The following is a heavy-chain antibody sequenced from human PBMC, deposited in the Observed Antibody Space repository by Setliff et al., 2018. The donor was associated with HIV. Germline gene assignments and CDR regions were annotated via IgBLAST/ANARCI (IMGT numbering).Heavy chain of an antibody. CDR2: IYYAGDT. CDR3: ARGTLEQFSSTHYYMDV. J-gene: IGHJ6*03. D-gene: IGHD6-19*01. V-gene: IGHV4-61*01. CDR1: GGSISSDSSDY. Sequence: SETLSLTCTVSGGSISSDSSDYLWSWIRQAPGKGLEWIGYIYYAGDTNFNPSLKSRVTLSVDMSTNQVSLKLNSMTAADPAVYYCARGTLEQFSSTHYYMDVWGKGTAVTVS.